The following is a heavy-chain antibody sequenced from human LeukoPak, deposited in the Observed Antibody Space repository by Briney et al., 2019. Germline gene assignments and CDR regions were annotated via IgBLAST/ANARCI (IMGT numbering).Heavy chain of an antibody. CDR3: ARVGTLQEYYYYMDV. Sequence: SETLSLTCTVSGGSISSYYWSWIRQPAGKGLEWIGRIYTSGSTNYNPSLKSRVTMSVDTSKNQFSLELSSVTAADTAVYYCARVGTLQEYYYYMDVWGKGTTVTVSS. D-gene: IGHD3-10*01. J-gene: IGHJ6*03. V-gene: IGHV4-4*07. CDR2: IYTSGST. CDR1: GGSISSYY.